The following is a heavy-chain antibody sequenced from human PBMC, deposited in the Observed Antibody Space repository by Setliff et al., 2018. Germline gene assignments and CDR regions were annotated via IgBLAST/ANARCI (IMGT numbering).Heavy chain of an antibody. CDR2: IHNGGST. Sequence: TLSLTCTVSGDSISSYYWSWIRQPPGKGLEWIGYIHNGGSTKYNPSLGSRITMSVDTSKNQFSLKLSSVTAADTAFYYCARDQYSSGWYGAPESYFDCWGQGILVTVSS. CDR1: GDSISSYY. J-gene: IGHJ4*02. D-gene: IGHD6-19*01. CDR3: ARDQYSSGWYGAPESYFDC. V-gene: IGHV4-59*01.